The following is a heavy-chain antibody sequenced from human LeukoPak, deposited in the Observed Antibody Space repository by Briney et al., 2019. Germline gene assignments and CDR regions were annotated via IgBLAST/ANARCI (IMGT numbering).Heavy chain of an antibody. CDR2: IWYDGSNK. J-gene: IGHJ4*02. Sequence: GGSLRLSCAASGFTFSSYDMHWVRQAPGKGLEWVAVIWYDGSNKYYADSVKGRFTISRDNSKNTLYLQMNSLRAEDTAVYYCARERCSSTSCFFDYWGQGTLVTVSS. D-gene: IGHD2-2*01. V-gene: IGHV3-33*01. CDR3: ARERCSSTSCFFDY. CDR1: GFTFSSYD.